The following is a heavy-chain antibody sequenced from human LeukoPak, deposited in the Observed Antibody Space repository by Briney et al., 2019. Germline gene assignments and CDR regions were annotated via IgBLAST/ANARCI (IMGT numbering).Heavy chain of an antibody. CDR2: SRNKDNKYTT. J-gene: IGHJ4*02. CDR1: SFAFSDHY. Sequence: PGGSLRLSCAASSFAFSDHYMNRDRQTPGKGLQWVGRSRNKDNKYTTEYAASVKGRFTISRDESKNSLFLQMNSLTTEVTAVYYSGRITPYCGGNCYSRYFDYWGQGTLVTVSS. CDR3: GRITPYCGGNCYSRYFDY. D-gene: IGHD2-21*01. V-gene: IGHV3-72*01.